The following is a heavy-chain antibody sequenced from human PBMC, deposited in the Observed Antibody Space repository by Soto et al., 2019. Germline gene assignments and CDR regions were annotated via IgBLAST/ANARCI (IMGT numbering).Heavy chain of an antibody. CDR1: GFALSSYS. D-gene: IGHD2-15*01. CDR3: ARGEGYCGGGGGFRGAFAL. CDR2: TFNFDGSL. Sequence: EVQLVESGGRLVKPGGSLRLSCAASGFALSSYSIGWVRQAPGKGLEWVSFTFNFDGSLYYADSVKGRFASSRDNAKNSVYLQKNSLRAEDTAVYCCARGEGYCGGGGGFRGAFALGGLGSVVTVSS. V-gene: IGHV3-21*01. J-gene: IGHJ3*01.